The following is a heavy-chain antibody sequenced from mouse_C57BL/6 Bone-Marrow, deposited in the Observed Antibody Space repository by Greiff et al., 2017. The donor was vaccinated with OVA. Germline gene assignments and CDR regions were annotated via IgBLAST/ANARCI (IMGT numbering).Heavy chain of an antibody. CDR3: ARDEAGRGDY. CDR2: ISIGNGYT. V-gene: IGHV1-58*01. J-gene: IGHJ4*01. D-gene: IGHD4-1*01. Sequence: VPLQQSGAELVPPASSLKISCTTSGYTFTSYGINWVQQRPGQGLEWIGCISIGNGYTEYNEKIKGKATLTSDTTSSTAYKQLSSLTAEDSAIYFCARDEAGRGDYWGQGTSVTVSS. CDR1: GYTFTSYG.